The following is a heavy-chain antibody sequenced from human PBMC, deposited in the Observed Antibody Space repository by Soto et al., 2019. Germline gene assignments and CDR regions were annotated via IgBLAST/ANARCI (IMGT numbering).Heavy chain of an antibody. CDR1: GFTFSNAW. CDR2: IKSKTDGGTT. CDR3: TTDWRGYDTYYYGMDV. J-gene: IGHJ6*02. V-gene: IGHV3-15*07. D-gene: IGHD5-12*01. Sequence: GGSLRLSCAASGFTFSNAWMNWVRQAPGKGLEWVGRIKSKTDGGTTDYAAPVKGRFTISRDDSKNTLYLQMNSLKTEDTAVFYCTTDWRGYDTYYYGMDVWGQGTTVTVSS.